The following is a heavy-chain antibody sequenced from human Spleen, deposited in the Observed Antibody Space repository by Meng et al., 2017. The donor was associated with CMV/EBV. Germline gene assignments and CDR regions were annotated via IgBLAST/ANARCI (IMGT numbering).Heavy chain of an antibody. V-gene: IGHV3-48*04. CDR2: ISSSGTTI. CDR1: GFTFNTYS. Sequence: GESLKISCVVSGFTFNTYSMTWVRQAPGKGLEWVSYISSSGTTIHYADSVKGRFTISRDNGKNSLYLQMNSLRAEDTALYYCARGMSIAAPRFFVYWGQGALVTVSS. D-gene: IGHD6-6*01. CDR3: ARGMSIAAPRFFVY. J-gene: IGHJ4*02.